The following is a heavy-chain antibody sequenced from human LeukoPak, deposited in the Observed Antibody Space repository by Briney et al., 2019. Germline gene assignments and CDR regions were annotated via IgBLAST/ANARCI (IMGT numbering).Heavy chain of an antibody. Sequence: GGSLRLSCSASGVTFSSYAMNWVRQAPGKGLEYVSAISSHGASTYYADSMKGRFTISRDNSKNTLYLQMSSLRAEDTAVYYCVKAPSYSSGWHFFDYWGQGTLVTVSS. J-gene: IGHJ4*02. V-gene: IGHV3-64D*06. D-gene: IGHD6-19*01. CDR2: ISSHGAST. CDR1: GVTFSSYA. CDR3: VKAPSYSSGWHFFDY.